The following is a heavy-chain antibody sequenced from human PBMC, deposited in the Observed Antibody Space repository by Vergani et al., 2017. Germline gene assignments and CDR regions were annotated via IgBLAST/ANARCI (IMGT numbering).Heavy chain of an antibody. D-gene: IGHD4-17*01. CDR1: GYTFTDHY. Sequence: EVPLVQSGAEVKKPGATMKISCKVSGYTFTDHYMHWVKQAPGKGLEWMGLVDPEDGEKIYAEKFKGRVTIAADTSTDTAHLELSSLRSEDTAVYYCATPQTVTTGGMEVWGQGTTVIVSS. CDR3: ATPQTVTTGGMEV. V-gene: IGHV1-69-2*01. CDR2: VDPEDGEK. J-gene: IGHJ6*02.